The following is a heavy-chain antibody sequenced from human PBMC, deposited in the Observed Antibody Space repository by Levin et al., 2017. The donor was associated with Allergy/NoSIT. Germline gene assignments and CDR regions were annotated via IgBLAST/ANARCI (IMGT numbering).Heavy chain of an antibody. CDR3: ARDGGTLWFGELFAFDY. D-gene: IGHD3-10*01. Sequence: GESLKISCAASGFTFSSYSMNWVRQAPGKGLEWVSYISSSSSTIYYADSVKGRFTISRDNAKNSLYLQMNSLRDEDTAVYYCARDGGTLWFGELFAFDYWGQGTLVTVSS. CDR1: GFTFSSYS. V-gene: IGHV3-48*02. CDR2: ISSSSSTI. J-gene: IGHJ4*02.